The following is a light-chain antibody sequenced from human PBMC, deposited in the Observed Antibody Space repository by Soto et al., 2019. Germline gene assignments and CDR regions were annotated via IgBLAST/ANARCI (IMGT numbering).Light chain of an antibody. J-gene: IGKJ1*01. CDR2: GAS. V-gene: IGKV3-15*01. CDR1: QSVSSR. Sequence: EIVRTQSPATLSVSPGERATLSCRASQSVSSRLAWYQQKPGQPPRLLIHGASTRATGIPARFSGSGSGTEFTLTISSLQSEDFAVYYCQQYNNWSWTFGQGTKVEI. CDR3: QQYNNWSWT.